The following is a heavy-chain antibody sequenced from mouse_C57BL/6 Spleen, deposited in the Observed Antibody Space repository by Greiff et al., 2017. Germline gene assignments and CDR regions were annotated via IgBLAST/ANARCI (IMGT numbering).Heavy chain of an antibody. J-gene: IGHJ1*03. CDR1: GYTFTSYW. V-gene: IGHV1-69*01. CDR2: IDPSDSYT. Sequence: QVQLQQSGAELVMPGASVKLSCKASGYTFTSYWMHWVKQRPGQGLEWIGEIDPSDSYTNYNQKFKGKSTLTVDKSSSTAYVQLSSLTSEDSAVYYCARSAYYGSSPWYFDVWGTGTTVTVAS. CDR3: ARSAYYGSSPWYFDV. D-gene: IGHD1-1*01.